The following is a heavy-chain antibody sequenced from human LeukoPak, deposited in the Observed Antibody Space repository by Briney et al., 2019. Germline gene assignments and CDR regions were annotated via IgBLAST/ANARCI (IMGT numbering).Heavy chain of an antibody. CDR2: INPSGGGT. Sequence: ASVKVSCTAAGYTFTSYYMHWGRQAPGQGLEWMGIINPSGGGTSYEQKVQVRVTMTRHTSISTAYMELSRLRSDDTAVYYCARTWYSDTLTGYLYWGQGPLVTVSS. CDR3: ARTWYSDTLTGYLY. CDR1: GYTFTSYY. J-gene: IGHJ4*02. D-gene: IGHD3-9*01. V-gene: IGHV1-46*01.